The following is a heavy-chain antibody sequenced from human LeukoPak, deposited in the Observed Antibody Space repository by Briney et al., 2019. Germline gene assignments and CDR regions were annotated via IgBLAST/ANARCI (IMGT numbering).Heavy chain of an antibody. CDR1: GFTFTSSA. Sequence: SVKVSCKASGFTFTSSAVQWVRQARGQRLEWIGWIVVGSGNTNYAQKFQERVTITRDMSTSTAYMELSSLRSEDTAVYYCAAEGSIAVAGPLGCWGQGTLVTVSS. J-gene: IGHJ4*02. CDR3: AAEGSIAVAGPLGC. D-gene: IGHD6-19*01. V-gene: IGHV1-58*01. CDR2: IVVGSGNT.